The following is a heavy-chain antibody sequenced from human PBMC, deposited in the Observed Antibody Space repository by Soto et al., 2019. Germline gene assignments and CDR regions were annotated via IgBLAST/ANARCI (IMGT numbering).Heavy chain of an antibody. V-gene: IGHV1-69*13. CDR2: IIPIFGTA. Sequence: GASVKVSCKASGGTFSSYAISWVRQAPGQGLEWMGGIIPIFGTANYAQKFQGRVTITADESTSTAYMELSSLRSEDTAVYYCALGGVGAAKARRAFDIWGQGTMVTVSS. D-gene: IGHD6-13*01. J-gene: IGHJ3*02. CDR3: ALGGVGAAKARRAFDI. CDR1: GGTFSSYA.